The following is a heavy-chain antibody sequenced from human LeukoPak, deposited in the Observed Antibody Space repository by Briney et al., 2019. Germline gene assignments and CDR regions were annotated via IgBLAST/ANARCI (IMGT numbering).Heavy chain of an antibody. J-gene: IGHJ6*03. D-gene: IGHD3-3*01. V-gene: IGHV3-21*01. CDR1: GFTFSSYS. CDR2: ISSSSSYI. CDR3: ARSLRFLEWLYYYYYMDV. Sequence: GGSLRLSCAASGFTFSSYSMNWGRQAPGKGLEWVSSISSSSSYIYYADSVKGRFTISRDNAKNSLYLQMNSLRAEDTAVYYCARSLRFLEWLYYYYYMDVWGKGTTVTVSS.